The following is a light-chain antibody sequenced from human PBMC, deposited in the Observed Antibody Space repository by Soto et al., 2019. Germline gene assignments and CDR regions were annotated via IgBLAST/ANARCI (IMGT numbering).Light chain of an antibody. Sequence: EIVLTQSPGTLSLSPGERATLSCRASQSVSSSYLAWYQQKPGQAPRLLIYGASSRATGIPDRFSGSGSGTDFTLTISRLEPEDFAVYYYQKYGSSPLTFGGGNKV. CDR2: GAS. J-gene: IGKJ4*01. CDR3: QKYGSSPLT. CDR1: QSVSSSY. V-gene: IGKV3-20*01.